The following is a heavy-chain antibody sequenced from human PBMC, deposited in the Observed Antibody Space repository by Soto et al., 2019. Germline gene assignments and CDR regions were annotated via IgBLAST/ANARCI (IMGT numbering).Heavy chain of an antibody. D-gene: IGHD2-21*02. CDR2: INPNSGGT. Sequence: ASVKVSCKASGYTFSDYYIHWARQAPGQGLEWMGWINPNSGGTNYAQKFQGRVTMTRDTSISTAYMELSRLRSDDTAVYYCARAWNCGGDCSSDYWGQGTLVTVSS. CDR3: ARAWNCGGDCSSDY. J-gene: IGHJ4*02. V-gene: IGHV1-2*02. CDR1: GYTFSDYY.